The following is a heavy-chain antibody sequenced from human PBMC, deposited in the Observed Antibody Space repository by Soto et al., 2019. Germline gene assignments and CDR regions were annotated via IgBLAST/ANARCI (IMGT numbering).Heavy chain of an antibody. CDR2: IWYDGGNK. Sequence: QVQPVESGGGVVQPGRSLRLSCAASAFNFSSYVMHWVRQAPGKGLEWVAVIWYDGGNKYYANSVKGRFTISRDNSKNTLYLQMNSLRAEDTAVYYCARDGQWLPRDGLRSSYYFDYWGQGTLVTVSS. V-gene: IGHV3-33*01. CDR1: AFNFSSYV. J-gene: IGHJ4*02. CDR3: ARDGQWLPRDGLRSSYYFDY. D-gene: IGHD6-19*01.